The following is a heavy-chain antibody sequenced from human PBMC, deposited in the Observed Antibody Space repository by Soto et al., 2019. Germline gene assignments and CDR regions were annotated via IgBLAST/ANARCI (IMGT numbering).Heavy chain of an antibody. Sequence: SETLSLTCAVYGGSFSGYYWSWIRQPPGKGLEWIGEINHSGSTNYNPSLKSRVTISVDTSKNQFSLKLSSVTAADTAVYYCAREEPITIFGVVKRLGYYGMDVWGQGTTVTVSS. V-gene: IGHV4-34*01. CDR3: AREEPITIFGVVKRLGYYGMDV. CDR1: GGSFSGYY. D-gene: IGHD3-3*01. J-gene: IGHJ6*02. CDR2: INHSGST.